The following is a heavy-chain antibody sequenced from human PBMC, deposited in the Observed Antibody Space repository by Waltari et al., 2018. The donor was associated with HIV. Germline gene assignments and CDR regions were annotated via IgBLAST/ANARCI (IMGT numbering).Heavy chain of an antibody. Sequence: EVQLLESGGGSVQPGGSLRLSCAASGFTFSSYAMNWVRQAPGKGWEWVSSSSGRGGSTYAADSVKGRFTISRDNSKNTLYLQMNSLRAEDTAVYYCAKTRGYTYAYPRPNYGMDVWGQGTTVTVSS. CDR3: AKTRGYTYAYPRPNYGMDV. D-gene: IGHD5-18*01. CDR2: SSGRGGST. V-gene: IGHV3-23*01. CDR1: GFTFSSYA. J-gene: IGHJ6*02.